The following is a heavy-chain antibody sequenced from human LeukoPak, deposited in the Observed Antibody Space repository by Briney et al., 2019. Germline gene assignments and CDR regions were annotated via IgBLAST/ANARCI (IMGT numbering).Heavy chain of an antibody. CDR3: AGSYNWSDDFDY. CDR1: GGSISTYY. CDR2: IFYSGST. D-gene: IGHD1-1*01. Sequence: SETLSLTCTVSGGSISTYYWSWIRQPPGKGLEWVGYIFYSGSTNYNPSLKSRVTISVDTSKNQLSLKLNSVTAADTAVYYCAGSYNWSDDFDYWGPGTLVTVSS. J-gene: IGHJ4*02. V-gene: IGHV4-59*01.